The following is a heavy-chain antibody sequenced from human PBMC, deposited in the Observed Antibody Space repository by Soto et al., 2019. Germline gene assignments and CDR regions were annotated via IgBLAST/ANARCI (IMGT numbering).Heavy chain of an antibody. J-gene: IGHJ4*02. V-gene: IGHV3-23*01. Sequence: PGGSLRLSCAASGFTFSSYAMSWVRQAPGKGLEWVSAISGSGGSTYYADSVKGRFTISRDNSKNTLYLQMNSLRAEDTAVYYCAKDILNFDILTGYFDYWGQGTLVTVSS. CDR1: GFTFSSYA. CDR3: AKDILNFDILTGYFDY. CDR2: ISGSGGST. D-gene: IGHD3-9*01.